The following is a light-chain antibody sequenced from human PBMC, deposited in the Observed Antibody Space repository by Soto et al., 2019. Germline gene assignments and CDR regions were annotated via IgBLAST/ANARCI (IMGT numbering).Light chain of an antibody. CDR1: SSDVGSYNL. V-gene: IGLV2-23*03. CDR3: CSYAGSSTFYVV. CDR2: EGS. J-gene: IGLJ2*01. Sequence: QSALTQPASVSGSPGQSNTISCTGNSSDVGSYNLVSWYQQHPGKAPKLMIYEGSKRPSGVSNRFSGSKSGNTASLTISGLQAEDEADYYCCSYAGSSTFYVVFGGGTKVTVL.